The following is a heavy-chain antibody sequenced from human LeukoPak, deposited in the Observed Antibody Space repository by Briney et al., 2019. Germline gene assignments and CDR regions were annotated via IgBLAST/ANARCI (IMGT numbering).Heavy chain of an antibody. J-gene: IGHJ5*02. CDR3: ARDYSSGLLPHWFDP. V-gene: IGHV3-66*02. CDR1: GFTFSSYA. Sequence: GGSLRLSCAASGFTFSSYAMSWVRQAPGKGLEWVSVIYSGGSTYYADSVKGRFTISRDNSKNTLYLQVNSLRAEDTAVYYCARDYSSGLLPHWFDPWGQGTLVTVSS. CDR2: IYSGGST. D-gene: IGHD6-25*01.